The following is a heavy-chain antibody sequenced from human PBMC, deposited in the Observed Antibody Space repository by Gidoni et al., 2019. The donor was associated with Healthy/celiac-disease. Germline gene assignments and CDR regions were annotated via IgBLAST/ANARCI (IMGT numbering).Heavy chain of an antibody. CDR3: VKGYSSSQEDY. D-gene: IGHD6-13*01. CDR2: SSSNGGST. Sequence: EVQLVESGGGLVQPGGSLRLSCSASGFTFSSYAMPWVRQAPGKGLEYGSASSSNGGSTYYADSVKGRFTISRDNSKNTLYLQMSSLRAEDTAVYYCVKGYSSSQEDYWGQGTLVTVSS. J-gene: IGHJ4*02. V-gene: IGHV3-64D*08. CDR1: GFTFSSYA.